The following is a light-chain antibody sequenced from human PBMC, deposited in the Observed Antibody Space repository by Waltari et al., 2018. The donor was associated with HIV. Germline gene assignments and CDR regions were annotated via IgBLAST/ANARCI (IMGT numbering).Light chain of an antibody. CDR3: SSYRSSSTFV. CDR2: EVT. Sequence: QSALTQPVSVSGSPGQSITISCPGASSDVGGYDYVSWYQQHPGKAPKLMIYEVTNRPSGISNRFSGSKSGNTASLTIAGLQAEDEADYYCSSYRSSSTFVFGTGTKVTVL. J-gene: IGLJ1*01. V-gene: IGLV2-14*03. CDR1: SSDVGGYDY.